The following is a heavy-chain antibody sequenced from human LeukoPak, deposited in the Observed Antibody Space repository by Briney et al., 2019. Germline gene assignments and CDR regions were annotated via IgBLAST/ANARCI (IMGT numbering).Heavy chain of an antibody. CDR1: GYTFTSYG. CDR3: ARDTLRFTMVRGVSPPGY. D-gene: IGHD3-10*01. CDR2: ISAYNGNT. V-gene: IGHV1-18*01. J-gene: IGHJ4*02. Sequence: VASVKVSCKASGYTFTSYGISWVRQAPGQGLEWMGWISAYNGNTNYAQKLQGRVTMTTDTSTSTAYMELRSLRSDDTAVYYCARDTLRFTMVRGVSPPGYWGQGTLVTVSS.